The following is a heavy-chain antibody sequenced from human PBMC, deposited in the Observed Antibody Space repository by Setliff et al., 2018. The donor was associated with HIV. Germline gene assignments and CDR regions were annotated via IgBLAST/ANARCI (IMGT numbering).Heavy chain of an antibody. D-gene: IGHD3-10*01. J-gene: IGHJ4*02. V-gene: IGHV4-39*07. Sequence: PSETLSLTCTVSGGSISSSSYYWGWIRQPPGKGLEWIGSIYYSGSTYYNPSLKSRVTISVDTSKNQFSLKLSSVTAADTAVYYCARGAELLWFGEHHNIPYFDYWGQGTLVTVSS. CDR1: GGSISSSSYY. CDR3: ARGAELLWFGEHHNIPYFDY. CDR2: IYYSGST.